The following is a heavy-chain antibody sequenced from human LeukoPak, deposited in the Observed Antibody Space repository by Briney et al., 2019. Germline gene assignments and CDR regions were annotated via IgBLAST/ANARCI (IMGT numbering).Heavy chain of an antibody. J-gene: IGHJ6*03. CDR1: GYTFTGYY. Sequence: ASVKVSCKASGYTFTGYYMHWVRQAPGQGLEWMGWINPNSGGTNYAQKFQGRVTMTRDTSISTAYMELSRLRSDDTAVYYCATGYPPDFGYYYMDVWGKGTTVTISS. V-gene: IGHV1-2*02. CDR3: ATGYPPDFGYYYMDV. D-gene: IGHD3-9*01. CDR2: INPNSGGT.